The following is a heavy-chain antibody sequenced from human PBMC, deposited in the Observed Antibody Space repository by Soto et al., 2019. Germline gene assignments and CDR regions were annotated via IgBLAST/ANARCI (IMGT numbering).Heavy chain of an antibody. Sequence: GGSLRLSCAASGFIFSDYSMAWVRQTPEKGLEWVSGMSISGEKTFYADSVNCRFTISRDSSKNTVYLQMNSLRVEDTAVYYCARWSGYGDLWGQGTLVTVSS. D-gene: IGHD5-12*01. J-gene: IGHJ4*02. V-gene: IGHV3-23*01. CDR3: ARWSGYGDL. CDR2: MSISGEKT. CDR1: GFIFSDYS.